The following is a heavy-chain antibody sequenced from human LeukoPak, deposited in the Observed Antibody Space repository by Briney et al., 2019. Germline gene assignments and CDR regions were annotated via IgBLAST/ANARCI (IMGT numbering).Heavy chain of an antibody. CDR1: GYTFTSYG. V-gene: IGHV1-18*01. Sequence: ASVKVSCKASGYTFTSYGISWVRQAPGQGLEWMGWISAYNGNTNYAQKLQGRVTMTTDTSTSTAYMELRSLGSDDTAVYYCARDPGDYYDSSGYYARWYFDYWGQGTLVTVSS. D-gene: IGHD3-22*01. J-gene: IGHJ4*02. CDR3: ARDPGDYYDSSGYYARWYFDY. CDR2: ISAYNGNT.